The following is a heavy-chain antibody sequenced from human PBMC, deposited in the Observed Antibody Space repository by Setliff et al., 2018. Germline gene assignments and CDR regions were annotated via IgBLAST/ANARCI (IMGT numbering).Heavy chain of an antibody. J-gene: IGHJ4*02. V-gene: IGHV1-2*02. CDR2: INPNSGDT. D-gene: IGHD5-18*01. Sequence: GASVKVSCKASGYTFTGYYLHWVRQAPGQGLEWMGWINPNSGDTNYAQRFQGRATMTRDTSISTAYMELRSLRSDDTAVYYCARFSGHNYGSFDSWGQGTLVTVSS. CDR1: GYTFTGYY. CDR3: ARFSGHNYGSFDS.